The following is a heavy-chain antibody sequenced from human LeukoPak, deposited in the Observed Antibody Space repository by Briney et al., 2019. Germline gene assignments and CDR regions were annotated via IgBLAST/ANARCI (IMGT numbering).Heavy chain of an antibody. V-gene: IGHV6-1*01. J-gene: IGHJ4*02. CDR2: TYYRSRWYN. CDR1: GDSVSSNSAA. Sequence: SQTLSLTCAISGDSVSSNSAAWNWISQSPSRGLEWLGRTYYRSRWYNEYEVSVRSRITISPGTSKNQVYLQLNFVTPEDTAVYYCARSSGDLDYWGQGTLVTVSS. CDR3: ARSSGDLDY. D-gene: IGHD1-26*01.